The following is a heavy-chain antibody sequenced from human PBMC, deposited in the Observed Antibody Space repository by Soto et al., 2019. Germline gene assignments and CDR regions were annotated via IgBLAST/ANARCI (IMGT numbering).Heavy chain of an antibody. CDR1: GGTFSSYA. J-gene: IGHJ6*02. CDR3: ARDLPTMDV. V-gene: IGHV1-69*05. CDR2: IIPIFGTA. Sequence: SVKVSCKASGGTFSSYAISWVRQAPGQGLEWMGGIIPIFGTANYAQKLQGRVTMTTDTSTSTAYMELRSLRSDDTAVYYCARDLPTMDVWGQGTTVTVSS.